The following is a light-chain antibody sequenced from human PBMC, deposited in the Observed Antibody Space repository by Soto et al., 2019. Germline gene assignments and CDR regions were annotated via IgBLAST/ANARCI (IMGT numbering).Light chain of an antibody. V-gene: IGKV3-15*01. Sequence: EIVMTQSPATLSVSPGERATLSCRASQSVNSNLAWYQQKPGQAPRLLIYGASTRATGIPARFSGSGSGTELTLTISSLEPEDFAVYYCQQRASWVTFGQGTRLEIK. J-gene: IGKJ5*01. CDR2: GAS. CDR1: QSVNSN. CDR3: QQRASWVT.